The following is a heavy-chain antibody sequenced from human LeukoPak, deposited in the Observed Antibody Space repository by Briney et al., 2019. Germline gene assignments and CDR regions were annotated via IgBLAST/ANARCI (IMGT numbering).Heavy chain of an antibody. V-gene: IGHV1-46*01. Sequence: ASVKVSCKASGYTFTGYYMHWVRQAPGQGLEWMGIINPSGGSTSYAQKFQGRVTMTRDTSTSTVYMELSSLRSEDTAVYYCARGLTMIVVVKEYYFDYWGQGTLVTVSS. CDR1: GYTFTGYY. D-gene: IGHD3-22*01. J-gene: IGHJ4*02. CDR2: INPSGGST. CDR3: ARGLTMIVVVKEYYFDY.